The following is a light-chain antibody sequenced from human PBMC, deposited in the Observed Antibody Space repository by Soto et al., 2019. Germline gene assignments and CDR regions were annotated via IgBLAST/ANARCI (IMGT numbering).Light chain of an antibody. CDR2: AAS. V-gene: IGKV1-39*01. CDR1: QSISSD. J-gene: IGKJ4*01. CDR3: QQANSFPLT. Sequence: DIQMTQSPSSLSASVEDRVTITCRASQSISSDLNWYQQKPGKAPTLLIYAASSLQSGVPSRFSGSGSGTDFTLTISSLQPEDFATYYCQQANSFPLTFGGGTKVDIK.